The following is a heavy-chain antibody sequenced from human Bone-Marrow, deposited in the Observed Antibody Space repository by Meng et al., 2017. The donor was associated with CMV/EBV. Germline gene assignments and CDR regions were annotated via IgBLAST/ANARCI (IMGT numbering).Heavy chain of an antibody. D-gene: IGHD6-6*01. CDR2: ISYDGSNK. J-gene: IGHJ6*02. CDR3: ARTLSSYSSSYYYYYGMDV. Sequence: GESLKISCAASRFTFSSYVMDWVRQAPGKGLEWVAVISYDGSNKYYADSVKGRFTISRDNSKNTLYLQMNSLRAEDTAVYYCARTLSSYSSSYYYYYGMDVWGQGTTVTVSS. CDR1: RFTFSSYV. V-gene: IGHV3-30*14.